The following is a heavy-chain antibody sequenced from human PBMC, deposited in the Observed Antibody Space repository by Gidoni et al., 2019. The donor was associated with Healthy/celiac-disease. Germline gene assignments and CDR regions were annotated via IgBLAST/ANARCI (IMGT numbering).Heavy chain of an antibody. Sequence: QITLKESGPTLVKPTQTLQLTCTFSGFSLSTSGVGVGWIRQPPGKALEWLALIYWDDDTRYSPSLKSRLTITKDTSKNQVVLTMTNMDPVDTATYDCAHNQGYCSGGSCLPYNWFDPWGQGTLVTVSS. CDR2: IYWDDDT. J-gene: IGHJ5*02. CDR3: AHNQGYCSGGSCLPYNWFDP. V-gene: IGHV2-5*02. D-gene: IGHD2-15*01. CDR1: GFSLSTSGVG.